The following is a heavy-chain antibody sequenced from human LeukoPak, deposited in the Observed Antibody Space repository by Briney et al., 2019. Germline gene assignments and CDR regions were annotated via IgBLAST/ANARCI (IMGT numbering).Heavy chain of an antibody. D-gene: IGHD4-17*01. J-gene: IGHJ4*02. Sequence: GGSLRLSCAASGFTFSSYAMHWVRQAPGKGLEWVAVISYDGSNKYYAASVKGRFTVSRDNSKNTLYLQMNSLRAEDTAVYYCAKDMQATVTTFDYWGQGTLVTVSS. CDR2: ISYDGSNK. V-gene: IGHV3-30-3*01. CDR1: GFTFSSYA. CDR3: AKDMQATVTTFDY.